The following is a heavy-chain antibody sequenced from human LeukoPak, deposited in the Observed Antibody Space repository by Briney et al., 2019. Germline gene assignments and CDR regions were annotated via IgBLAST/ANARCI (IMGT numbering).Heavy chain of an antibody. CDR2: ISSSSSYI. V-gene: IGHV3-21*01. CDR1: GFTFSSYS. Sequence: PGGSLRLSCAASGFTFSSYSMNWVRQAPGKGLEWVSSISSSSSYIYYADSVKGRFTISRDNAKNSLYLQMNSLRAEDTAVYYCAKDRGYYGSGSPGSFDYWGQGTLVTVSS. D-gene: IGHD3-10*01. J-gene: IGHJ4*02. CDR3: AKDRGYYGSGSPGSFDY.